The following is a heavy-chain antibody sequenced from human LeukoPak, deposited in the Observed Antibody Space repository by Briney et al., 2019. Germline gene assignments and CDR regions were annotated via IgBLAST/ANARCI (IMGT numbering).Heavy chain of an antibody. J-gene: IGHJ5*02. CDR1: GGSISSYY. Sequence: SETLSLTCTVSGGSISSYYWSWIRQPPGKGLEWIGYIYYSGSTNYNPSLKSRVTISVDTSKNQFSLNLSSVTAADTAVYYCTRLVKGDYGWFDPWGQGTLVTVSS. CDR2: IYYSGST. D-gene: IGHD4-17*01. CDR3: TRLVKGDYGWFDP. V-gene: IGHV4-59*01.